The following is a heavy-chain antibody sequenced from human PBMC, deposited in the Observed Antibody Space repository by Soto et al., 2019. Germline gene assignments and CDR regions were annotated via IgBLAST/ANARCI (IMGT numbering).Heavy chain of an antibody. CDR3: ARTAPMDAGDKYYYDF. J-gene: IGHJ4*02. CDR1: GGTFSTFG. D-gene: IGHD3-16*01. Sequence: SGKVSCKPSGGTFSTFGISWVRQAPGQGLEWMGGIIPFFGTAEYSQKFEDRITITADESTNTVYMDLRSLTSEDTAIYYCARTAPMDAGDKYYYDFWGQGALVTVSS. CDR2: IIPFFGTA. V-gene: IGHV1-69*13.